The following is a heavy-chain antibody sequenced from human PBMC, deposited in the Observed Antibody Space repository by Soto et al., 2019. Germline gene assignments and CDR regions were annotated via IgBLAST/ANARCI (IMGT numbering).Heavy chain of an antibody. CDR1: PVSLGIVTASINY. Sequence: GIPCLTSPVSPVSLGIVTASINYSSYILQSAGKGLEWISSVHYSGSTSYQPSLKSRVTISVETSKNQFSLRLRSVTAADAAVYYCARIPYSRASFAYWGHGKMVTVSS. V-gene: IGHV4-61*01. CDR3: ARIPYSRASFAY. J-gene: IGHJ3*01. CDR2: VHYSGST. D-gene: IGHD6-13*01.